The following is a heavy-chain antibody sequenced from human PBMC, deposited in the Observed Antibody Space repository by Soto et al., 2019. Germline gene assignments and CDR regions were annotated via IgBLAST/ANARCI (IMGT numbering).Heavy chain of an antibody. CDR2: MNPNSGNT. CDR3: ARGPSFPGLRFLEWLSPSHYYYYMDV. D-gene: IGHD3-3*01. Sequence: ASVKVSCKASGYTFTSYDINWVRQATGQGLEWMGWMNPNSGNTGYAQKFQGRVTMTRNTSISTAYMELSSLRSEDTAVYYCARGPSFPGLRFLEWLSPSHYYYYMDVWGKGTTVTVSS. CDR1: GYTFTSYD. V-gene: IGHV1-8*01. J-gene: IGHJ6*03.